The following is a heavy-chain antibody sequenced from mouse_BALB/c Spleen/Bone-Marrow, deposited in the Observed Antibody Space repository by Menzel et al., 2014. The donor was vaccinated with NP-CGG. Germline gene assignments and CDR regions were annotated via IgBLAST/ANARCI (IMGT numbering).Heavy chain of an antibody. CDR1: GFNIKDTY. CDR2: IDPANGNT. Sequence: VQLQQSGAELVKPGASVKLSCTASGFNIKDTYMHWVKQRPEQRLEWIGRIDPANGNTKYDPKFQGKATITADTSSNTAYLQLSSLTSEDTAVYYCARGGSSYGWYFDVWGAGTTVTVSS. D-gene: IGHD1-1*01. CDR3: ARGGSSYGWYFDV. V-gene: IGHV14-3*02. J-gene: IGHJ1*01.